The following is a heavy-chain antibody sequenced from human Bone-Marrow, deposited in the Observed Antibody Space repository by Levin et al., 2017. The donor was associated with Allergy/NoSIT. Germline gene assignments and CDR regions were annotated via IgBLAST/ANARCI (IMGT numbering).Heavy chain of an antibody. V-gene: IGHV1-24*01. CDR3: ATGPYVVGTTWFES. Sequence: ASVKVSCQVSGSTLTGLTMHWVRRAPAKGLEWMGRFDPEDGETIYAQKFQGRVTMTEDTSTDTAYMQLSSLTSEDTAVYYCATGPYVVGTTWFESWGQGTQVTVSS. D-gene: IGHD1-26*01. CDR1: GSTLTGLT. CDR2: FDPEDGET. J-gene: IGHJ5*01.